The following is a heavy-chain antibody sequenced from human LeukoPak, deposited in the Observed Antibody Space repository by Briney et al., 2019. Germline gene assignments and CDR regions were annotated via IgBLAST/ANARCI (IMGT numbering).Heavy chain of an antibody. J-gene: IGHJ3*02. CDR3: ARDLKRRVYYDSSGSDDAFDI. D-gene: IGHD3-22*01. V-gene: IGHV3-21*01. CDR1: GFTFSSYS. CDR2: ISSSSSYI. Sequence: GGSLRLSCAASGFTFSSYSMNWVRQAPGKGLEWVSSISSSSSYIYYADSVKGRFTISRDNAKNSLYLQMNSLRAEDTAVYYCARDLKRRVYYDSSGSDDAFDIWGQGTMVAVSS.